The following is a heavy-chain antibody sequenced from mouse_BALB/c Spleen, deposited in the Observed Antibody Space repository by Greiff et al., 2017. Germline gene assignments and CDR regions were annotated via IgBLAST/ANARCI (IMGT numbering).Heavy chain of an antibody. Sequence: DVMLVESGGGLVQPGGSRKLSCAASGFTFSSFGMHWVRQAPEKGLEWVAYISSGSSTIYYADTVKGRFTISRDNPKNTLFLQMTSLRSEDTAMYYCARPYGSSYVGAMDYWGQGTSVTVSS. D-gene: IGHD1-1*01. V-gene: IGHV5-17*02. J-gene: IGHJ4*01. CDR1: GFTFSSFG. CDR3: ARPYGSSYVGAMDY. CDR2: ISSGSSTI.